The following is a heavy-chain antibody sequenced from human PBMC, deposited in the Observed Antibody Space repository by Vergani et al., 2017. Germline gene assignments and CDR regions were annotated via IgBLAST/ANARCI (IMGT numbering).Heavy chain of an antibody. D-gene: IGHD4-17*01. CDR1: GGSFSSYA. Sequence: QVQLQQWGAGLLKPSETLSLTCAVYGGSFSSYAMHWVRQAPGKGLEWVAVVSYDGSNKYYADSVKGRFTISRDNSKNTLYLQMNSLRAEDTAVYYCARSAPYGDYDFDYWGQGTLVTVSS. J-gene: IGHJ4*02. CDR2: VSYDGSNK. CDR3: ARSAPYGDYDFDY. V-gene: IGHV3-30-3*01.